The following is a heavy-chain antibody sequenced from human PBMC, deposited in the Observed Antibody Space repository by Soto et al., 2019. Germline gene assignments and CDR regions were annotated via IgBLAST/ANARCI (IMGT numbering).Heavy chain of an antibody. CDR2: ISGHDGNT. J-gene: IGHJ4*02. V-gene: IGHV1-18*01. CDR3: ARDEWFGQTPFDS. Sequence: QVKLVQSGAEVKKSGASVKVSCQASGFTLNEFGVSWVRQAPGQGLEWMGWISGHDGNTNFAQKYEGRVTMTIDSSTSTSYMEFRNLRSDETAMYYCARDEWFGQTPFDSWGQGTLVTVSS. CDR1: GFTLNEFG. D-gene: IGHD3-10*01.